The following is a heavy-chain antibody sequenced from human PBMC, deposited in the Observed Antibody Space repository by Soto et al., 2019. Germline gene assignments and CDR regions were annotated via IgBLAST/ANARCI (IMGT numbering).Heavy chain of an antibody. Sequence: SETLSLTCTVSGGSIGTYYWSWIRHPPGKELEWIGYIYYRGNTDYNPSLKSRVTISLDTPKNQFSLKLSSVTAADTAVYYCARHPGYYDILTGYTTYYFDYWGQGILVT. V-gene: IGHV4-59*08. CDR1: GGSIGTYY. CDR3: ARHPGYYDILTGYTTYYFDY. J-gene: IGHJ4*02. D-gene: IGHD3-9*01. CDR2: IYYRGNT.